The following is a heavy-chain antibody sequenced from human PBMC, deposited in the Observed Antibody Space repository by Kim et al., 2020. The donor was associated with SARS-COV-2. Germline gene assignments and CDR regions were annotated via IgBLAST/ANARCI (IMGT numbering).Heavy chain of an antibody. J-gene: IGHJ6*02. Sequence: GGSLRLSCAASGFTFSSYNMNWVRQAPGKGLEWVSCISPRSTSTYYADSVKGRFTISRDNANNSLYLEMNSLRGEDTAVYYCARGSYYPEAYGMDFWGQGTTVTVSS. D-gene: IGHD3-10*01. CDR2: ISPRSTST. V-gene: IGHV3-48*01. CDR1: GFTFSSYN. CDR3: ARGSYYPEAYGMDF.